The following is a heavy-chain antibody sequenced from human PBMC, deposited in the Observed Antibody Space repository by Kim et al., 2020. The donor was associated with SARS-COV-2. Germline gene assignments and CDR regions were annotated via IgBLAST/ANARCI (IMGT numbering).Heavy chain of an antibody. D-gene: IGHD5-18*01. Sequence: GGSLRLSCAASGFTFDNYAMNWVRQAPGKVREWVSFLKVGGGHAFYADSEKGRFTITRDNSKNTLYLQMNSLRTEDTAVYECERCGSSYGNDAFDIWGHGTVVPVTS. V-gene: IGHV3-23*01. CDR3: ERCGSSYGNDAFDI. J-gene: IGHJ3*02. CDR2: LKVGGGHA. CDR1: GFTFDNYA.